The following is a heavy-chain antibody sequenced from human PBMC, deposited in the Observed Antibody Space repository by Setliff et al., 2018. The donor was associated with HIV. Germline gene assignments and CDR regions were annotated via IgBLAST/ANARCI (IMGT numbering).Heavy chain of an antibody. D-gene: IGHD3-22*01. V-gene: IGHV4-59*01. Sequence: PSETLSLTCTVSGDSISDYYWSWIRQSPGKGLEWIGYVYYTGTTSLNPSVKTRVSMSVDTSKKHFSRRLTSVTSADTAIYYCARADYESGSYFFDYWGQGTLVTVSS. CDR3: ARADYESGSYFFDY. J-gene: IGHJ4*02. CDR1: GDSISDYY. CDR2: VYYTGTT.